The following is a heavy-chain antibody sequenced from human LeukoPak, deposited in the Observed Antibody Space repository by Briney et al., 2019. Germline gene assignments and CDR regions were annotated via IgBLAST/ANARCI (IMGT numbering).Heavy chain of an antibody. Sequence: PGGSLRHSCAASGFTFSTYAMNWVRQAPGKGLEWVSSISASDGSTYYADSVKGRFTISRDNSKNTLYLQMDSLRAEDTAVYYCAKDLAPTYYYDSSGYDFDYWGQGTLVTVSS. CDR2: ISASDGST. CDR1: GFTFSTYA. J-gene: IGHJ4*02. D-gene: IGHD3-22*01. CDR3: AKDLAPTYYYDSSGYDFDY. V-gene: IGHV3-23*01.